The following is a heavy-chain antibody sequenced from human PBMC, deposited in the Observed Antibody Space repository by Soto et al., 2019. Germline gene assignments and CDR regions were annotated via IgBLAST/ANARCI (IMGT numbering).Heavy chain of an antibody. CDR1: GYTFTSYA. J-gene: IGHJ3*02. V-gene: IGHV1-3*01. CDR2: INAGNGNT. Sequence: ASVKVSCKASGYTFTSYAMHWVRQAPGQRLEWMGWINAGNGNTKYSQKFQGRVTITRDTSASTAYMELSSLRSEDTAVYYCARGIQLWLGDDAFDIWGQGTMVTVSS. D-gene: IGHD5-18*01. CDR3: ARGIQLWLGDDAFDI.